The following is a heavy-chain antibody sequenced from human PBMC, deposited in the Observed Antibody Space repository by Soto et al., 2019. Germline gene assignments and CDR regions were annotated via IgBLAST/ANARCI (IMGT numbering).Heavy chain of an antibody. CDR1: GGSISSSSYY. CDR2: IYSLVNT. D-gene: IGHD3-22*01. V-gene: IGHV4-39*01. CDR3: ARQIYDSSGYYSAY. J-gene: IGHJ4*02. Sequence: QMQLQESGPGLVKPSETLSLTCTVSGGSISSSSYYWGWIRHPPGQGLEWLGTIYSLVNTYYNPSLKSRVTISVAKSKSQLFLKLSSVTAPDTAVYYCARQIYDSSGYYSAYWGQGTMVTVSS.